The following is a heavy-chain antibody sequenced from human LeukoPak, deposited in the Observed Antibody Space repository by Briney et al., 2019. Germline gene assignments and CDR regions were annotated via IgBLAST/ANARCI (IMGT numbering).Heavy chain of an antibody. CDR3: AKDERNWNYNLASQTYD. D-gene: IGHD1-7*01. Sequence: GFLRLSCAASGFTFSNYAMHWVRQAPGKGLEWVALISYDGSNKYYADSVKGRFTISRDNSKNTLYLQMSSLRAEDTAVYYCAKDERNWNYNLASQTYDWGQGTLVTVSS. V-gene: IGHV3-30-3*01. CDR2: ISYDGSNK. J-gene: IGHJ4*02. CDR1: GFTFSNYA.